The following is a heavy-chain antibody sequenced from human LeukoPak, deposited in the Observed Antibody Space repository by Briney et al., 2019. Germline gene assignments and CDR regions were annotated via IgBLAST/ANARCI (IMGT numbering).Heavy chain of an antibody. Sequence: GGSLRLSCAASGFTFSSYGMSWVRQAPGKGLEWVSAISGSGGSTYYADSVKGRFTISRDNSKNTLYLQMNSLRAEDTAAYYCAKEQTVTTFFDYWGQGTLVSVSS. CDR2: ISGSGGST. CDR1: GFTFSSYG. CDR3: AKEQTVTTFFDY. J-gene: IGHJ4*02. V-gene: IGHV3-23*01. D-gene: IGHD4-17*01.